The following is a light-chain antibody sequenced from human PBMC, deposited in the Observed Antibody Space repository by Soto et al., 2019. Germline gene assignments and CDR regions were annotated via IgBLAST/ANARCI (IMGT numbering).Light chain of an antibody. V-gene: IGKV3-15*01. CDR2: GAS. CDR1: QSISDT. Sequence: EIVMTQSPATLSVSPGGRATLSCGASQSISDTLAWYQQKPGQAPRLLIYGASRRATGFPARFSGSGSGTDFTLTISSLQSEDFAVYYCQQYDNWPWTVGQGTKVDSK. CDR3: QQYDNWPWT. J-gene: IGKJ1*01.